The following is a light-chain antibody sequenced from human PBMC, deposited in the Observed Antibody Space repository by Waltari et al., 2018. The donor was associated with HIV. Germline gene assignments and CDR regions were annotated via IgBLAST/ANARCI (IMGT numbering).Light chain of an antibody. CDR2: DST. Sequence: QAAVTQAPSTTVSPGGTIILPCGSSAGPVTSKHYAYWFQQKPGQAPTPLIFDSTKRHSWTPARFSGFLLGDKAVLTLSGALSEDEAFYYCLLFFGATRIFGGGTMVTV. V-gene: IGLV7-46*01. J-gene: IGLJ2*01. CDR3: LLFFGATRI. CDR1: AGPVTSKHY.